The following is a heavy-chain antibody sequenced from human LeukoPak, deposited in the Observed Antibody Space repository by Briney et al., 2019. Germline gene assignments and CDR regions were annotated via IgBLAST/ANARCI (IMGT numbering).Heavy chain of an antibody. D-gene: IGHD3-22*01. Sequence: SETLSLTCTVSGGSISSSSYYWGWIRQPPGKGLEWIGSIYYSGSTNYNPSLKSRVTISVDTSKNQFSLKLSSVTAADTAVYYCASHYYDSREHHDAFDIWGQGTMVTVSS. V-gene: IGHV4-39*07. CDR3: ASHYYDSREHHDAFDI. CDR1: GGSISSSSYY. J-gene: IGHJ3*02. CDR2: IYYSGST.